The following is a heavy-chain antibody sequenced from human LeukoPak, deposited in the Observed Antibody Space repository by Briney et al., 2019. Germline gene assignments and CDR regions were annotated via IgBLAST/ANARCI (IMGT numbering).Heavy chain of an antibody. CDR3: ARERAAAGIYFFDY. CDR1: GFNFITAA. J-gene: IGHJ4*02. D-gene: IGHD6-13*01. V-gene: IGHV3-23*01. Sequence: PGGSLRLSCAASGFNFITAAMTWVRQAPGKGLEWVSLIGSSGGSTYYADSVKGRFTISRDNAKNSLYLQMNSLRDEDTAVYYCARERAAAGIYFFDYWGQGTLVTVSS. CDR2: IGSSGGST.